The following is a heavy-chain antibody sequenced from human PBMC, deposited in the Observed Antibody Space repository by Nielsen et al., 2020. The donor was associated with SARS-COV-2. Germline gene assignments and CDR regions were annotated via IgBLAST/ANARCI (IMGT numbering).Heavy chain of an antibody. Sequence: ASVKVSCKISGNTLTDISIHWVRQAPGKGLEWVGGFDPEHGEIIYAQKFQGRVTITADESTSTAYMELSSLRSEDTAVYYCARDYRCGFWSGYHGMDVWGQGTTVTVSS. J-gene: IGHJ6*02. CDR1: GNTLTDIS. V-gene: IGHV1-24*01. D-gene: IGHD3-3*01. CDR2: FDPEHGEI. CDR3: ARDYRCGFWSGYHGMDV.